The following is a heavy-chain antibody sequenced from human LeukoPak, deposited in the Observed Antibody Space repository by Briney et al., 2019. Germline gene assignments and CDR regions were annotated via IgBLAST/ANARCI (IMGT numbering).Heavy chain of an antibody. Sequence: PGGSLRLSCAASGFTFSSYAVSWVRQAPGKRLEWVSTISDSGGSTYYADSVKGRFTISRDNSKNTLYVQMNSLRAEDTAVYYCAKGHYYGSGSLDYWGQGTLVTVSS. CDR1: GFTFSSYA. V-gene: IGHV3-23*01. D-gene: IGHD3-10*01. J-gene: IGHJ4*02. CDR3: AKGHYYGSGSLDY. CDR2: ISDSGGST.